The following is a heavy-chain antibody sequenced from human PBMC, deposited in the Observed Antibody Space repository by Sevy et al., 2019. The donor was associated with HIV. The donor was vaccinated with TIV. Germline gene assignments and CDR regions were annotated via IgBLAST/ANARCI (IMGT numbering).Heavy chain of an antibody. V-gene: IGHV1-2*02. CDR3: ARDQEFCSTTTGYSGLDH. CDR1: GYKFTDYY. CDR2: VNPNGDVT. D-gene: IGHD2-2*02. Sequence: ASVKVSCETSGYKFTDYYIHWVRQAPGQGLEWMVWVNPNGDVTKSAQKFQGRVTMTKDTSISTVYMELRSLTLDDTAVYYCARDQEFCSTTTGYSGLDHWGQGSLVTVSS. J-gene: IGHJ4*02.